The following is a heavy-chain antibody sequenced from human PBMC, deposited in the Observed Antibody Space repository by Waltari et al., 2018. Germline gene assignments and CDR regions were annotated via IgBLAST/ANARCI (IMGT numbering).Heavy chain of an antibody. Sequence: EVHLVESGGGLVHPGDSVRLSCAASGVIVSNNYMSWVRQPPGKGLEWVSGMYRVGETYYADSVKGRFTISRDNSKNTLDLQMNNVRAEDTAVYYCTSDHGLSWPLDWGQGTMVTVSS. CDR3: TSDHGLSWPLD. V-gene: IGHV3-53*01. J-gene: IGHJ4*02. CDR2: MYRVGET. CDR1: GVIVSNNY. D-gene: IGHD6-13*01.